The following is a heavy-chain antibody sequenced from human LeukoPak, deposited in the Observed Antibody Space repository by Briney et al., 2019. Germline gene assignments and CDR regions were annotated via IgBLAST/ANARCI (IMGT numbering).Heavy chain of an antibody. CDR3: ARLDYVKRYDFWSGYSTSDAFDI. D-gene: IGHD3-3*01. CDR1: GYTFTSYG. J-gene: IGHJ3*02. V-gene: IGHV1-18*01. CDR2: ISAYNGNT. Sequence: ASVKVSCKASGYTFTSYGISWVRQAPGQGLEWMGWISAYNGNTNYAQKLQGRVTMTTDTSTSTAYMELRSLRSDDTAVYYCARLDYVKRYDFWSGYSTSDAFDIWGQGTMVTVSS.